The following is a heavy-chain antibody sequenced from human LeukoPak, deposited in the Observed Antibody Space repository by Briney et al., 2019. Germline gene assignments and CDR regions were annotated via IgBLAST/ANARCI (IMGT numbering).Heavy chain of an antibody. J-gene: IGHJ4*02. D-gene: IGHD5-24*01. CDR1: GFTFSSYS. V-gene: IGHV3-21*01. CDR3: AREGVATSPFDY. CDR2: ISSSSYI. Sequence: PGGSLRLSCAASGFTFSSYSMNWVRQAPGKGLEWVSSISSSSYIYYADSVKGRFTISRDNAKNSLYLQMNSLRAEDTAVYYYAREGVATSPFDYWGQGTLVTVSS.